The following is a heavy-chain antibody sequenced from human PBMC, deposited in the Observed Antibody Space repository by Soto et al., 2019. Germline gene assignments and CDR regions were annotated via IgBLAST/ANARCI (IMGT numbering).Heavy chain of an antibody. Sequence: QMQLVQSGPEVKKPGTSVKVSCKASGFTFTSSAVQWVRQARGQRLEWIGWIVVGSGNTNYAQKFQERVTITRDMPTSTAYMELSSLRSEDTAVYYCAAWFGELLYYYYGIDVWGQGTTVTVSS. D-gene: IGHD3-10*01. CDR2: IVVGSGNT. CDR1: GFTFTSSA. J-gene: IGHJ6*02. CDR3: AAWFGELLYYYYGIDV. V-gene: IGHV1-58*01.